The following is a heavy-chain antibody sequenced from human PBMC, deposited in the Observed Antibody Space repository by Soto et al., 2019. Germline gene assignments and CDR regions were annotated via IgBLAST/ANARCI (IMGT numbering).Heavy chain of an antibody. V-gene: IGHV3-23*01. CDR2: ISGSGGST. D-gene: IGHD3-22*01. J-gene: IGHJ4*02. Sequence: PGGSLRLSCAASGFTFSSYAMSWVRQAPGKGLEWVSAISGSGGSTYYADSVKGRFTISRDNSKNTLYLQMNSLRAEDTAVYYCAKRGYYDSSGYYYVVPSIDYWGQGT. CDR1: GFTFSSYA. CDR3: AKRGYYDSSGYYYVVPSIDY.